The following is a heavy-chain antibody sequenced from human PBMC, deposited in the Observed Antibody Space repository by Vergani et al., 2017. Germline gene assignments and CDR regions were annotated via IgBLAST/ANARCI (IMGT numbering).Heavy chain of an antibody. CDR1: GFTFSSYS. V-gene: IGHV3-48*01. Sequence: EVQLVESGGGLVQPGRSLRLSCAASGFTFSSYSMNWVRQAPGKGLEWVSYISSSSSTIYYADSVKGRFTISRDNAKNTLYLQMNSLRAEDTAVYYCARVQDSGTAMPTFDYWGQGTLVTVSS. D-gene: IGHD5-18*01. J-gene: IGHJ4*02. CDR2: ISSSSSTI. CDR3: ARVQDSGTAMPTFDY.